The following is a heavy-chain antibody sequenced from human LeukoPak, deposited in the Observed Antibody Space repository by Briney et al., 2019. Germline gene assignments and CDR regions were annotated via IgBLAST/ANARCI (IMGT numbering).Heavy chain of an antibody. D-gene: IGHD3-3*01. Sequence: SVKVSCKASGGTFSSYAVSWVRQAPGQGLEWMGGIIPIFGTANYAQKFQGRVTITADESTSTAYMELSSLRSEDTAVYYCARTSHHDFWSGYEDYWGQGTLVTVSS. CDR3: ARTSHHDFWSGYEDY. J-gene: IGHJ4*02. CDR2: IIPIFGTA. V-gene: IGHV1-69*13. CDR1: GGTFSSYA.